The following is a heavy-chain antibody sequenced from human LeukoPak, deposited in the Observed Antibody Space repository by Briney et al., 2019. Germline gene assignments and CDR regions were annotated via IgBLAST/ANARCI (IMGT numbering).Heavy chain of an antibody. Sequence: GGSLRLSCEASGFIVSQSYMSWVRQAPGKGLEWVSVIFRGDDTNYVDSVKGRFTIFRDNSKNTLYLQMNSLRAEDTAVYYCARDSKRRIPYYMDVWGKGTTVTVSS. CDR3: ARDSKRRIPYYMDV. CDR2: IFRGDDT. CDR1: GFIVSQSY. J-gene: IGHJ6*03. V-gene: IGHV3-66*01.